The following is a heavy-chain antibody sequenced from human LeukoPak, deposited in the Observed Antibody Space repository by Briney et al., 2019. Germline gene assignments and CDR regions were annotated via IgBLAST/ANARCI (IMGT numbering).Heavy chain of an antibody. J-gene: IGHJ6*03. CDR3: ARAPLWFGELFRYYYYMDV. D-gene: IGHD3-10*01. CDR1: GYTFTGYY. V-gene: IGHV1-2*02. Sequence: GASVKVSCKASGYTFTGYYMHWVRQAPGQGLEWMGWINPNSGGTNYAQKFQGRVTMTRDTSISTAYMELSRLRSDDTAVYYCARAPLWFGELFRYYYYMDVWGQGTLVTVSS. CDR2: INPNSGGT.